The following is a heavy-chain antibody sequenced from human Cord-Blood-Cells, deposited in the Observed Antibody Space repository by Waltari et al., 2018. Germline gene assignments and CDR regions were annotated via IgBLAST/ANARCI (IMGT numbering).Heavy chain of an antibody. CDR2: ISYDGNNK. J-gene: IGHJ4*02. D-gene: IGHD3-3*01. Sequence: QVQLVESGGGVVQPGRSLRLSCAASGFTFSSYGMHWVRQAPGKGLEWVAVISYDGNNKYYADSVKGRFTISRDNSKNTLYLQMNSLRAEDTAVYYCAKGGLRFLEWLLYYFDYWGQGTLVTVSS. V-gene: IGHV3-30*18. CDR1: GFTFSSYG. CDR3: AKGGLRFLEWLLYYFDY.